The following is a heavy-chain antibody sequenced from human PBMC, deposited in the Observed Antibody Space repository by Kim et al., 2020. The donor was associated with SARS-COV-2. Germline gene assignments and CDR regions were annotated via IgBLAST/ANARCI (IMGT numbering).Heavy chain of an antibody. D-gene: IGHD1-26*01. V-gene: IGHV3-21*01. CDR3: ARDWSGSWQVDY. J-gene: IGHJ4*02. Sequence: YYSNSVRGRLTISRDNAKNSLYLQMNSLRAEDTAVYYCARDWSGSWQVDYWGQGTLVTVSS.